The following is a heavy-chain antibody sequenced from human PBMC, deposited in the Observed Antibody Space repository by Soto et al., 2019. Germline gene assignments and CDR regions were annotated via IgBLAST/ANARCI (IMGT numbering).Heavy chain of an antibody. CDR1: GYTFTSYG. Sequence: GAAVKVSCKSSGYTFTSYGISLFRHSPGQGLEWMGWISAYNGNTNYAQKLQGRVTMTTDTSTSTAYMELRSLRSDDTAVYYCARDLGGIAVAAYEYWGQGTLVTVSS. CDR2: ISAYNGNT. D-gene: IGHD6-19*01. J-gene: IGHJ4*02. V-gene: IGHV1-18*01. CDR3: ARDLGGIAVAAYEY.